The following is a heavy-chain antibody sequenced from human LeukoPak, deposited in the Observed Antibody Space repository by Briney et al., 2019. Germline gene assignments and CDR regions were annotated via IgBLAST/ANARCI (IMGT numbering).Heavy chain of an antibody. CDR1: GGSISSSSYY. V-gene: IGHV4-39*01. CDR3: ARLTVVLWTYSSAPS. CDR2: IYYSGST. J-gene: IGHJ3*01. D-gene: IGHD6-25*01. Sequence: SETLSLTCTVSGGSISSSSYYWGWIRQPPGKGLEWIGSIYYSGSTYYNPSLKSRVTISVDTSKNQFSLKLSSVTAADTAVYYCARLTVVLWTYSSAPSWGQGTMVTVSS.